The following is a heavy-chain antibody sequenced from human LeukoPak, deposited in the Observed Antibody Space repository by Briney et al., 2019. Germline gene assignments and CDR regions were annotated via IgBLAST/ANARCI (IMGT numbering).Heavy chain of an antibody. CDR2: ISSSGSTI. Sequence: GGSLRLSCAASGFTFSSYEMNWVRQAPGKGLEWVSYISSSGSTIYYADSVKGRFTISRDNAKNSLYLQMNSLRAEDTAVYYCARDSSSWYKTGYYFDYWGQGTLVTVSS. J-gene: IGHJ4*02. V-gene: IGHV3-48*03. CDR1: GFTFSSYE. D-gene: IGHD6-13*01. CDR3: ARDSSSWYKTGYYFDY.